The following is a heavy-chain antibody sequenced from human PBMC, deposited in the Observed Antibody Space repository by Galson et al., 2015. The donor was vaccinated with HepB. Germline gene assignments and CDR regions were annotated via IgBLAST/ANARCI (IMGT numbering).Heavy chain of an antibody. CDR3: AYGSDV. Sequence: CAISGDSVTSNSAVWNWIRQSPSRGLEWLGRTYFRAKWHTDYEISVKIRISINADTSQNQFSLHLSSVTPEDTDVYYCAYGSDVWGQGTTVIVSS. V-gene: IGHV6-1*01. CDR1: GDSVTSNSAV. J-gene: IGHJ6*02. CDR2: TYFRAKWHT.